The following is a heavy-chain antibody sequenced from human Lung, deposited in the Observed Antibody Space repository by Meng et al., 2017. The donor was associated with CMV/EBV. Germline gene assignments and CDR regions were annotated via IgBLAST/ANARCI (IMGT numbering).Heavy chain of an antibody. CDR3: ARGSPITGARTPYYY. CDR1: GYTFTDYY. Sequence: ASVKVSCKASGYTFTDYYMHWMRQAPGQRLEWMGWINPSNGGTDYAQKFQGRVTMTRDTSISTAYIELSRLRSDDTAVYYCARGSPITGARTPYYYWGQGTLVTVSS. V-gene: IGHV1-2*02. D-gene: IGHD1-20*01. J-gene: IGHJ4*02. CDR2: INPSNGGT.